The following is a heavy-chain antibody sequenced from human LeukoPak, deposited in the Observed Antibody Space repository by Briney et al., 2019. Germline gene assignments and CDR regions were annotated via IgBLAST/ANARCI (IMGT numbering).Heavy chain of an antibody. CDR1: AFTCSNYA. Sequence: PGGSLRISCATSAFTCSNYAINWVRHALGEGLEWFSAFSGKDGSTYYEDSVRGRFTISRDNSKHTLYLQMTSLRAEDTAVYYCAKMTPRSYHMDVWGKGTTVTVSS. V-gene: IGHV3-23*01. J-gene: IGHJ6*03. CDR2: FSGKDGST. CDR3: AKMTPRSYHMDV.